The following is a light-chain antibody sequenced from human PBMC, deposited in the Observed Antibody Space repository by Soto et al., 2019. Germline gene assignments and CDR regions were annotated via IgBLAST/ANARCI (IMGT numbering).Light chain of an antibody. CDR3: AAWDDTLTDYV. Sequence: QSVLTQPRSASGTPGQRVTISCSGSSSNIGSSTVNWYQQLPGTAPKSLIYSNSQRPSGVPDRFSGSKSGTSASLAISGLQSEDEADYYCAAWDDTLTDYVFGTGTKLTVL. J-gene: IGLJ1*01. V-gene: IGLV1-44*01. CDR2: SNS. CDR1: SSNIGSST.